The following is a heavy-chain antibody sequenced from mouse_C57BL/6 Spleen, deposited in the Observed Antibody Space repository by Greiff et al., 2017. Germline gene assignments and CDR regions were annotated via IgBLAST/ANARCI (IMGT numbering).Heavy chain of an antibody. CDR3: ARYDYGSSAGYFNY. CDR2: IRNKANGYTT. CDR1: GFTFTDYY. Sequence: EVKVVESGGGLVQPGGSLSLSCAASGFTFTDYYMSWVRQPPGKALEWLGFIRNKANGYTTEYSASVKGRFTISRDNSQSILYLQMNALRAEDSATYYCARYDYGSSAGYFNYWGQGTTLTVSS. V-gene: IGHV7-3*01. J-gene: IGHJ2*01. D-gene: IGHD1-1*01.